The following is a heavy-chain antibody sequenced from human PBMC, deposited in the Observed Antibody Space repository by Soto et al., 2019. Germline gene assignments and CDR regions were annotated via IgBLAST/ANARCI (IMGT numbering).Heavy chain of an antibody. CDR2: ISGSGGST. CDR1: GFTFSSYA. J-gene: IGHJ4*02. Sequence: GGSLRLSCAASGFTFSSYAMSWVRQAPGKGLEWVSAISGSGGSTYYADSVKGRFTISRDNSKNTLYLQMNSLRAEDTAVYYCAKDDGSGYYYSATSNPFDYWGQGTLVTVSS. V-gene: IGHV3-23*01. D-gene: IGHD3-22*01. CDR3: AKDDGSGYYYSATSNPFDY.